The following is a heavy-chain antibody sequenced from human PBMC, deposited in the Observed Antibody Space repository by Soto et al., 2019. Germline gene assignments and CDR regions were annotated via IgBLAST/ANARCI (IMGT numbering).Heavy chain of an antibody. CDR1: GYTFTSYG. CDR2: ISAYNGNT. D-gene: IGHD6-6*01. Sequence: ASVKVSCKASGYTFTSYGISWVQQAPGQGLEWMGWISAYNGNTNYAQKLQGRVTMTTDTSTSTAYMELRSLRSDDTAVYYCARDLIAARRAGRYYGMDVWGQGTTVTVSS. V-gene: IGHV1-18*01. J-gene: IGHJ6*02. CDR3: ARDLIAARRAGRYYGMDV.